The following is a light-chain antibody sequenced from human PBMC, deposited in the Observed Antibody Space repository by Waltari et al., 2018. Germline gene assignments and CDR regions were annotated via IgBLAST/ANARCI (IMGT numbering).Light chain of an antibody. Sequence: DMQMNQSPSTLSASVGDRVTINCRASQSVNSWLAWYQQKPGKAPKLLISAASTLQDGVPSRFSGGGSGTEFTLTISSLQPDDFATYYCQQYSNYLFTFGPGTKVDI. CDR2: AAS. CDR1: QSVNSW. V-gene: IGKV1-5*01. J-gene: IGKJ3*01. CDR3: QQYSNYLFT.